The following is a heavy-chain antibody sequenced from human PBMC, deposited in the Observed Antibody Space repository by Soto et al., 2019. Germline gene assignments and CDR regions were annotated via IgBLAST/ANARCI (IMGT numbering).Heavy chain of an antibody. Sequence: PGGSLRLSYAASGFTFSNYAMNWVRQSPGKGLECVSVISGSGGSAYYADSVQGRFTISRDNSKNTLYMQMNSLRDEDTAIYYCVREGSGWNSRGSFDFWGRGTMVTVSS. CDR1: GFTFSNYA. D-gene: IGHD6-19*01. J-gene: IGHJ3*01. CDR3: VREGSGWNSRGSFDF. V-gene: IGHV3-23*01. CDR2: ISGSGGSA.